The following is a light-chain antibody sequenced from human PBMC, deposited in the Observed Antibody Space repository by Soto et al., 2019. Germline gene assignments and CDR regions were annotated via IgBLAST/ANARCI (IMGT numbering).Light chain of an antibody. V-gene: IGKV3-15*01. J-gene: IGKJ1*01. CDR1: QSVSSN. CDR3: QQYNSYSET. CDR2: GAS. Sequence: EILLTQSPATLSVSPGERATLSCRASQSVSSNLAWYQQKPGQAPRLLIYGASTRATGIPARFSGSGSGTEFTLTISSLQSEDFAVYYCQQYNSYSETFGQGTKVDTK.